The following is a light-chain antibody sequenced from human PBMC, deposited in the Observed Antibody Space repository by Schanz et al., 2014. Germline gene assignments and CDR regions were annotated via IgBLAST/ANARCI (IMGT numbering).Light chain of an antibody. CDR2: KAS. V-gene: IGKV1-5*03. CDR3: QQYNSYWA. J-gene: IGKJ1*01. Sequence: DIQLTQSPSSLSASVGDRVTITCRASQSIDNYLNWYQQKPGKAPKLLIYKASSLESGVPSRFSGSGSGTEFTLTISSLQPDDFATYYCQQYNSYWAFGQGTKVEIK. CDR1: QSIDNY.